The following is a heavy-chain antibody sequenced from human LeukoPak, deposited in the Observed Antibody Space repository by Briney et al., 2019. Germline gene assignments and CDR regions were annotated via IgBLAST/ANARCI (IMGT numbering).Heavy chain of an antibody. Sequence: SETLSLTCTVSGGSISSYYWSWIRQPAGKGLEWIGRIYTSGSTNYNPSLKSRVTMSVDTYTAVYYCARGIWFGEGYFFYLDVWGKGTTVTISS. V-gene: IGHV4-4*07. D-gene: IGHD3-10*01. CDR2: IYTSGST. CDR1: GGSISSYY. CDR3: V. J-gene: IGHJ6*03.